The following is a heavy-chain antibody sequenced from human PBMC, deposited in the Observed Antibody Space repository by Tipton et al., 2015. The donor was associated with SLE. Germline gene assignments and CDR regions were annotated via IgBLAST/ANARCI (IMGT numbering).Heavy chain of an antibody. D-gene: IGHD3-10*01. Sequence: TLSLTCAVYGGSFSGYSWTWIRQPPGKGLEWIGEINYSGSTNYNPSLKSRVTISVDTSKNQFSLKLSSVTAADTAVYYCARGTVDYYGSGLCYYGLDVWGQGTAVTVSS. V-gene: IGHV4-34*01. J-gene: IGHJ6*02. CDR2: INYSGST. CDR3: ARGTVDYYGSGLCYYGLDV. CDR1: GGSFSGYS.